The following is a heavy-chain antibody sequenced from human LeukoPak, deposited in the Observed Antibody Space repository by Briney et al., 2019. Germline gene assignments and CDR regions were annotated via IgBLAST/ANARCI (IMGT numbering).Heavy chain of an antibody. J-gene: IGHJ6*03. Sequence: GGSPRLSCAASGFTFDDYGMSWVRQAPGKGLEWVSGINWNGGSTGYADSVKGRFTISRDNAKNSLYLQMNSLGAEDTALYYCARFLMGYYYMDVWGKGTTVTVSS. CDR1: GFTFDDYG. CDR2: INWNGGST. D-gene: IGHD2/OR15-2a*01. CDR3: ARFLMGYYYMDV. V-gene: IGHV3-20*04.